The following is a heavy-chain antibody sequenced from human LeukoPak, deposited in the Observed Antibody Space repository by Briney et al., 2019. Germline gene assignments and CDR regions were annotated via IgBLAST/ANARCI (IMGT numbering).Heavy chain of an antibody. CDR2: IYHSGSN. D-gene: IGHD3-10*01. CDR1: GYSISSGYY. CDR3: AGESIITMVRGVRGYWYFDL. J-gene: IGHJ2*01. Sequence: SETLSLTCTVSGYSISSGYYWGWIRQPPGKGLEWIGSIYHSGSNYYNPSLKSRVTISVDTSKNQFSLKLSSVTAADTAVYYCAGESIITMVRGVRGYWYFDLWGRGTLVTVSS. V-gene: IGHV4-38-2*02.